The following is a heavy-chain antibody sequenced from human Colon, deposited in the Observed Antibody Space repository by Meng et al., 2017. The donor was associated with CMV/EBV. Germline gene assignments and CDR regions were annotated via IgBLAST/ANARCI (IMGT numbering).Heavy chain of an antibody. J-gene: IGHJ4*01. CDR3: ARPITPGGYFDY. Sequence: SLKISCAASGFTFDDYAMHWVRQAPGKGLEWVSGINWNSASIGYADSVKGRFTISRDNAKSSLYLEMNSLRPEDTALYYCARPITPGGYFDYWGQGTLVTVSS. CDR1: GFTFDDYA. D-gene: IGHD1-14*01. CDR2: INWNSASI. V-gene: IGHV3-9*01.